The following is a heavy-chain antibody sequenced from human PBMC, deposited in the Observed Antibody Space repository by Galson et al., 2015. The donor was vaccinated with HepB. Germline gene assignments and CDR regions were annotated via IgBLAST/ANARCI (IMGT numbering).Heavy chain of an antibody. J-gene: IGHJ1*01. CDR2: IYGGGAT. Sequence: SLRLSCAGSNFSVRANYITWVRQAPGKGLEWVSVIYGGGATKDAESLQGRFIMSSDNSKNTVHLQMNGLRAEDTAIYYCASPSGTYYEYFEVWGQGTRVTVSS. V-gene: IGHV3-53*01. CDR1: NFSVRANY. D-gene: IGHD1-26*01. CDR3: ASPSGTYYEYFEV.